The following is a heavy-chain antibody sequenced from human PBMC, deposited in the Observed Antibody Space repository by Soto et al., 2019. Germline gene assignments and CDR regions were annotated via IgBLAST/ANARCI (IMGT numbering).Heavy chain of an antibody. CDR1: GGSISSYY. J-gene: IGHJ6*02. Sequence: SETLSLTCTVSGGSISSYYWSWIRQPPGNGLAWIGYIYYSGSTNYNPSLKSRVTISVDTSKNQFSLKLSSVTAADTAVYYCARGVDNYYDILTGYYSFYYGMDVWGQGTTVTVSS. D-gene: IGHD3-9*01. CDR3: ARGVDNYYDILTGYYSFYYGMDV. V-gene: IGHV4-59*01. CDR2: IYYSGST.